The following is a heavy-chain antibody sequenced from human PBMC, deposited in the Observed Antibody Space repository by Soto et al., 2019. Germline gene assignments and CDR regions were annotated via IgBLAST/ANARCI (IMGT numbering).Heavy chain of an antibody. CDR3: AKDYNRWFGELRDLYGMDV. Sequence: GGSLRLSCAASGFTFDDYAMHWVRQAPGKGLEWVSGISWNSGSIGYADSVKGRFTISRDNAKNSLYLQMNSLRAEDTALYYCAKDYNRWFGELRDLYGMDVWGQGTTVTVSS. V-gene: IGHV3-9*01. D-gene: IGHD3-10*01. J-gene: IGHJ6*02. CDR1: GFTFDDYA. CDR2: ISWNSGSI.